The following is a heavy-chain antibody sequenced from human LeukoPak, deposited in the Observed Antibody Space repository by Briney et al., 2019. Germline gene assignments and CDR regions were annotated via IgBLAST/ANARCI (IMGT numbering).Heavy chain of an antibody. V-gene: IGHV3-30-3*01. J-gene: IGHJ5*02. CDR2: ISYDGSNK. CDR3: ARDGYSSGWYGLGFWFDP. Sequence: PGGSLRLSCAASGFTFSSYAMPWVRQAPGKGLEWVAVISYDGSNKYYADSVKGRFTISRDNSKNTLYLQMNSLRAEDTAVYYCARDGYSSGWYGLGFWFDPWGQGTLVTVSS. CDR1: GFTFSSYA. D-gene: IGHD6-19*01.